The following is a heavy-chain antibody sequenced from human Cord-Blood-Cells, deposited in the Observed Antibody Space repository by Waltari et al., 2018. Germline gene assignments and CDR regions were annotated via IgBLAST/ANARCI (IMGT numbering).Heavy chain of an antibody. CDR3: AKGAAAGDY. Sequence: VQLVESGGGVVQPGRSLRLSCAASGFTFSSYGMHWVRQAPGKGLEWVAVISYDGSNKYYADSVKGRFTISRDNSKNTLYLQMNSLRAEDTAVYYCAKGAAAGDYWGQGTLVTVSS. V-gene: IGHV3-30*18. CDR2: ISYDGSNK. CDR1: GFTFSSYG. J-gene: IGHJ4*02. D-gene: IGHD6-13*01.